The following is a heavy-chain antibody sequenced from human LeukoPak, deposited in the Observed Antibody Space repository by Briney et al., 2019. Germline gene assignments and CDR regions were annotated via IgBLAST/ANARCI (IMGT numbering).Heavy chain of an antibody. V-gene: IGHV4-30-4*01. CDR3: ARGVLHDSGGLNWFDP. CDR1: GGSISSGDYY. D-gene: IGHD3-22*01. Sequence: PSETLSLTCTVSGGSISSGDYYWSWIRQPPGKGLEWIGYIYYSGSTYYNPSLKSRVTISVDTSKNQFSLKLSSVTAADTAVYYCARGVLHDSGGLNWFDPWGQGTLVTVSS. J-gene: IGHJ5*02. CDR2: IYYSGST.